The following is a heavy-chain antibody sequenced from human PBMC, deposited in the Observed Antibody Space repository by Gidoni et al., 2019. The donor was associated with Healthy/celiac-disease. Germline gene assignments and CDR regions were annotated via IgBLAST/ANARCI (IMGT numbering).Heavy chain of an antibody. CDR1: GYTFTSYA. CDR2: INAGNGNT. V-gene: IGHV1-3*01. Sequence: QVQLVQSGAEVKKPGASVKVSCKASGYTFTSYAMHWVRQAPGQRLEWMGWINAGNGNTKYSQKFQGRVTITRDTSASTAYMELSSLRSEDTAVYYCSRGSYFPSNWFDPWGQGTLVTVSS. CDR3: SRGSYFPSNWFDP. J-gene: IGHJ5*02. D-gene: IGHD1-26*01.